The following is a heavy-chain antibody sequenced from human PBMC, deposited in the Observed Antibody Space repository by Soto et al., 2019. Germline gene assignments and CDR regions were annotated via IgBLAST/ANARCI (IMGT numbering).Heavy chain of an antibody. J-gene: IGHJ6*02. V-gene: IGHV1-18*01. CDR2: INAYNGNT. CDR1: GYTFTNYG. Sequence: ASVKVSCKASGYTFTNYGIGWVRQAPGQGLEWMGWINAYNGNTNYAQNLQGRVTLTTDTSTSTAYMELRSLRSNDTAVYYCAMVDVYVTPSPQDVWGQGTTVTVSS. D-gene: IGHD3-16*01. CDR3: AMVDVYVTPSPQDV.